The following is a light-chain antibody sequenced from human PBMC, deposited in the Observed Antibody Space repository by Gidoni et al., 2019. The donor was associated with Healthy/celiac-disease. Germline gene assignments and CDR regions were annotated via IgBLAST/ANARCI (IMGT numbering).Light chain of an antibody. V-gene: IGKV1-39*01. CDR1: QSISSY. CDR2: AAS. Sequence: DIQMTPSPSSLSASVGDRVTITCRASQSISSYLNWYQHKQGKAPKLLIYAASSLQSGVPSRFSGSGSGTDFTLTISSLQPEDFATYYCQQSYSTPYTFGQGTQLEIK. CDR3: QQSYSTPYT. J-gene: IGKJ2*01.